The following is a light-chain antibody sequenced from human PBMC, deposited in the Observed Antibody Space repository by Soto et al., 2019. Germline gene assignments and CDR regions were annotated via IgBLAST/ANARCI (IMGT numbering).Light chain of an antibody. J-gene: IGKJ1*01. CDR3: HQYSNSPWT. CDR2: EAS. Sequence: EIVLTQSPGTLSLSPGDRATLSCRASQSGFGNYLAWFQKKPGQAPRLIIYEASTRASGIPDRISGSGSGTDFTLTISRPEPEDFAVYYGHQYSNSPWTLGQGSKVDIK. V-gene: IGKV3-20*01. CDR1: QSGFGNY.